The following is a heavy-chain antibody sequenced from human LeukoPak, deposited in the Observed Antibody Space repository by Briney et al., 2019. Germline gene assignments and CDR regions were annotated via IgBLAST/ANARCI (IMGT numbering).Heavy chain of an antibody. J-gene: IGHJ4*02. CDR1: GGSFSGYY. Sequence: PSETLSLTCAVYGGSFSGYYWSWIRQPPGKGLEWMGEINHSGSTNYNPSLKSRVTISVDTSKNQFSLKLSSVTAADTAVYYCARLSYSSSWYRIDYWGQGTLVTVPS. CDR3: ARLSYSSSWYRIDY. D-gene: IGHD6-13*01. CDR2: INHSGST. V-gene: IGHV4-34*01.